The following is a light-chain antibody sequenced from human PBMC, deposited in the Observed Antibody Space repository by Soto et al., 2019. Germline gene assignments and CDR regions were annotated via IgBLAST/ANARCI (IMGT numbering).Light chain of an antibody. J-gene: IGKJ1*01. CDR1: QSLSNNY. Sequence: ENVLTHSPGTLSLSPGERATLSCRASQSLSNNYLAWYQQKPGHAPRLVIYGASSRATGIPDRFSASGSGTDFTLTNSRLESEDIAVYFCQQYSSSPVKFGQGTKVDIK. CDR2: GAS. CDR3: QQYSSSPVK. V-gene: IGKV3-20*01.